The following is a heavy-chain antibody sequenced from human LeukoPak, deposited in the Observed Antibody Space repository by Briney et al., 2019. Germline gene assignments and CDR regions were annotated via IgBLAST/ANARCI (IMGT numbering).Heavy chain of an antibody. CDR3: ARRSSSWDRYDN. CDR2: IYPGDSDM. CDR1: GYSFTSYW. D-gene: IGHD6-13*01. Sequence: GESLKISCKGSGYSFTSYWIGWVRQMPGKGLEWIGIIYPGDSDMKYSPSFQGQVTISADKSISTAYLQWSSLKASDTAMYYCARRSSSWDRYDNWGQGTVITVTS. J-gene: IGHJ4*02. V-gene: IGHV5-51*01.